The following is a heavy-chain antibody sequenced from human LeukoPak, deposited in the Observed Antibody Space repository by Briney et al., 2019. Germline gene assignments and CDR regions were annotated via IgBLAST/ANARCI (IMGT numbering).Heavy chain of an antibody. CDR3: AELGITMIGGV. J-gene: IGHJ6*04. CDR1: GFTFSNYN. D-gene: IGHD3-10*02. V-gene: IGHV3-69-1*02. CDR2: ITGSGTI. Sequence: GGSLRLSCAASGFTFSNYNMNWVRQAPGKGLEWVSHITGSGTIYYAESVKGRFTISRDNAKNSLYLQMNSLRAEDTAVYYCAELGITMIGGVWGKGTTVTISS.